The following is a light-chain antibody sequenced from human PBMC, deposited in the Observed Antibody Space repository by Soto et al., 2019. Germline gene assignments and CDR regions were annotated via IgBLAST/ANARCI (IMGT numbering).Light chain of an antibody. Sequence: IVVEESPVTLSFYPGERGPPSLRASQFVSSNLAWYQQKPGQAPRLLIYGASTRATGIPARFSGSGSGTDFTLTISRLEPEDFAVYYCQQYGSSGTFGQGTKVDI. V-gene: IGKV3-20*01. J-gene: IGKJ1*01. CDR3: QQYGSSGT. CDR1: QFVSSN. CDR2: GAS.